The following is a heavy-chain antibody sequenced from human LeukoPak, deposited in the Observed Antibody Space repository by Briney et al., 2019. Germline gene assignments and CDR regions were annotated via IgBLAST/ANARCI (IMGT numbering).Heavy chain of an antibody. CDR1: GFTVNRNY. CDR3: ARDNYVFWSGNNNWFDP. J-gene: IGHJ5*02. V-gene: IGHV3-53*01. CDR2: IYSGGST. Sequence: PGGSLRLSCAASGFTVNRNYMSWVRQAPGKGLEWVSVIYSGGSTYYADSGKGRFTISRDNSKNTLYLQMNSLRAEDTAVYYCARDNYVFWSGNNNWFDPWGQGTLVTVSS. D-gene: IGHD3-3*01.